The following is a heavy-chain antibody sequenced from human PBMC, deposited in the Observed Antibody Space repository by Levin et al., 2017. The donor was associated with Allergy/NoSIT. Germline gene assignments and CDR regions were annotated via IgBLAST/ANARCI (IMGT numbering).Heavy chain of an antibody. CDR3: AREWELRRWFDP. CDR2: TYYRSKKWNS. CDR1: GDSVSSNSAG. D-gene: IGHD1-26*01. V-gene: IGHV6-1*01. Sequence: SETLSLTCAISGDSVSSNSAGWSWIRQSPSRGLEWLGRTYYRSKKWNSDYAVSVKSRITINPDTSKNQFSLQLNFVTPEDTAVYYCAREWELRRWFDPWGQGTPVTVSS. J-gene: IGHJ5*02.